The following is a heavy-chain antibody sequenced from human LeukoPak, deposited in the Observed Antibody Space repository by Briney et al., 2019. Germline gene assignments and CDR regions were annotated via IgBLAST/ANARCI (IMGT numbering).Heavy chain of an antibody. V-gene: IGHV1-2*02. CDR1: GYTFTGYY. J-gene: IGHJ4*02. D-gene: IGHD2-15*01. CDR2: INPNSGGT. Sequence: ASVKVSCKASGYTFTGYYMHWVRQAPGQGLEWMGWINPNSGGTNYAQKFQGRVTMTRDTSISTAYMELSRLRSDDTAVYYCADEGYCSGGSCYYWGQGTLVTVSS. CDR3: ADEGYCSGGSCYY.